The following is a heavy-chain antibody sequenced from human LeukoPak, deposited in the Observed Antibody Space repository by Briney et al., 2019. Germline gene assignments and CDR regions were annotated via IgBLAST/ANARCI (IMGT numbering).Heavy chain of an antibody. CDR3: ASEGYDYEGYFDY. D-gene: IGHD5-12*01. CDR2: IYYSGST. V-gene: IGHV4-39*01. J-gene: IGHJ4*02. Sequence: PSETLSLTCTVSGGSISSSSYYWGWIRQPPGKGLEWIGSIYYSGSTYYNPSLKSRVTISVDTSKNQFSLKLSSVTAADTAVYYCASEGYDYEGYFDYWGQGTLVTASS. CDR1: GGSISSSSYY.